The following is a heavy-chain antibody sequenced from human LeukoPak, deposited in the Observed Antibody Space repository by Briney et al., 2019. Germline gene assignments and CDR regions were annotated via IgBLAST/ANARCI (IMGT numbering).Heavy chain of an antibody. CDR2: IYTSGST. CDR3: ARHGGSYPRSLDY. CDR1: GGSISSGSYY. D-gene: IGHD1-26*01. Sequence: SQTLSLTCTVSGGSISSGSYYWSWIRQPAGKGLEWIGRIYTSGSTNYNPSLKSRVTISVDTSKNQFSLKLSSVTAADTAVYYCARHGGSYPRSLDYWGQGTLVTVSS. V-gene: IGHV4-61*02. J-gene: IGHJ4*02.